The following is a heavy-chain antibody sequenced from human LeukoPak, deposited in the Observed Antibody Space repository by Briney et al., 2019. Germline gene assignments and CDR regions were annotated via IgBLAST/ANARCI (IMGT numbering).Heavy chain of an antibody. D-gene: IGHD2-2*01. J-gene: IGHJ4*02. V-gene: IGHV1-69*01. CDR2: IIPIFGTA. Sequence: SVKVPCKASGGTFSSYAISWVRQAPGQGLEWMGGIIPIFGTANYAQKFQGRVTITADESTSTAYMELSSLRSEDTAVYYCAKRHCSGTSCPFDYWGQGTLVTVSS. CDR3: AKRHCSGTSCPFDY. CDR1: GGTFSSYA.